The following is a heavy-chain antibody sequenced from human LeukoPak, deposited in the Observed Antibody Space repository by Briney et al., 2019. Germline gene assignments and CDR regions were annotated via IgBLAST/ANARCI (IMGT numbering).Heavy chain of an antibody. CDR1: GGSISSSNW. CDR2: IYHSGST. D-gene: IGHD2-15*01. Sequence: SETLSLTCAVSGGSISSSNWWSWVRQPPGKGLEWIGEIYHSGSTNYNPSLKSRVTISVDKSKNQFSLKLSPVTAADTAVYYCACARIPAGPTQAFDIWGQGTMVTVSS. J-gene: IGHJ3*02. V-gene: IGHV4-4*02. CDR3: ACARIPAGPTQAFDI.